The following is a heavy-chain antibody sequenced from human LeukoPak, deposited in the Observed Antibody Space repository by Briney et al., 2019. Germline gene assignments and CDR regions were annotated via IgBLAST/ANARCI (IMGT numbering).Heavy chain of an antibody. V-gene: IGHV4-59*01. CDR3: ARVLSRLGATNNYYYYYMDV. CDR2: FYHIGST. J-gene: IGHJ6*03. D-gene: IGHD1-26*01. Sequence: SETLSLTCTVSGGSISTYYWSWIRQPPGKGLEWIGYFYHIGSTNYSPSLKSRVAMSVDTSKNQFYLELSSVTAVDTAMYYCARVLSRLGATNNYYYYYMDVWGKGTTVTVSS. CDR1: GGSISTYY.